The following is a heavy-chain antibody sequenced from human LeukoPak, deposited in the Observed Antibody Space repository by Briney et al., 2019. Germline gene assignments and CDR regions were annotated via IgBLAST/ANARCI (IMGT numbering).Heavy chain of an antibody. CDR3: AKSGFYLYYFDY. CDR1: GYTFSSYW. J-gene: IGHJ4*02. V-gene: IGHV3-7*01. Sequence: GGSLRLSCAASGYTFSSYWMSWVRQAPGKGLEWVANIKQDGSEKYYVDSVKGRFTISRDNAKNSLYLQMNSLRAEDTAVYYCAKSGFYLYYFDYWGQGTLVTVSS. CDR2: IKQDGSEK. D-gene: IGHD3-3*01.